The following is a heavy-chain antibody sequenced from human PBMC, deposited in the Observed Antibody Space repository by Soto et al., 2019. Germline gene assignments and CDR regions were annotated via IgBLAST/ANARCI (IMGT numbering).Heavy chain of an antibody. J-gene: IGHJ6*02. D-gene: IGHD6-13*01. CDR2: INHSGST. CDR3: ARQMGRRYSSSWYGYYYGMDV. V-gene: IGHV4-34*01. CDR1: GGSFSGYY. Sequence: SETLSLTCAVYGGSFSGYYWSWIRQPPGKGLEWIGEINHSGSTNYNPSLKSRVTISVDTSKNQFSLKLSSVTAADTAVYYCARQMGRRYSSSWYGYYYGMDVWGQGTTVTVSS.